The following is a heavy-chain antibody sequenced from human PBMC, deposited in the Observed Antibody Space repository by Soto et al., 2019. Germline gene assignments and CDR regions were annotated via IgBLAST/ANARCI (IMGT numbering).Heavy chain of an antibody. D-gene: IGHD3-10*01. CDR2: IYHSGST. CDR3: ASSTSGSVTFDY. CDR1: SGSISSSNW. J-gene: IGHJ4*02. V-gene: IGHV4-4*02. Sequence: QVQLQESGPGLVKPSGTLSLTCAVSSGSISSSNWWSWVRQPPGKGLEWIGEIYHSGSTNYNPSLKRRVTISVDKSKNQFSLKLSSVTAADTAVYYCASSTSGSVTFDYWGQGTLVTVSS.